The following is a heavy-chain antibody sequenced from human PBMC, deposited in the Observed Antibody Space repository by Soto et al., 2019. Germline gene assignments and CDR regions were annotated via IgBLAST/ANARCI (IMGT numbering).Heavy chain of an antibody. Sequence: GGSLRLSCAASGFTFSDHYMDWVRQAPGKGLEWVGRTRNKANSYTTEYAASVKGRFTISRDDSKNSLYLQMNSLKTEDTAVYYCGLLLKGVWGQGTTVTVSS. CDR2: TRNKANSYTT. J-gene: IGHJ6*02. V-gene: IGHV3-72*01. CDR1: GFTFSDHY. D-gene: IGHD3-10*01. CDR3: GLLLKGV.